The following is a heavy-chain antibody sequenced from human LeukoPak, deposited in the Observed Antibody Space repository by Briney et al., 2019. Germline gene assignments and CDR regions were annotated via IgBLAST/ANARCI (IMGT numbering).Heavy chain of an antibody. CDR2: IGGGGGST. V-gene: IGHV3-23*01. CDR1: GFTFSSYA. D-gene: IGHD3-3*01. CDR3: AKTSWDYDFWSGYQDAFDI. J-gene: IGHJ3*02. Sequence: GGSLRLSCAASGFTFSSYAMSWVREAPGKGLEWVSAIGGGGGSTYYADSVKGRFTISRDNSKNTLYLQMNSLRAEDTAVYYCAKTSWDYDFWSGYQDAFDIWGQGTMVTVSS.